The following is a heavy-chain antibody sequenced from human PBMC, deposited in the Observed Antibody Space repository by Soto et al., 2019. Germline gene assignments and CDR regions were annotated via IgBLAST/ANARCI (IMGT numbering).Heavy chain of an antibody. CDR3: ARDRGVAPPVAGNTHYYYYMDV. J-gene: IGHJ6*03. D-gene: IGHD6-19*01. CDR1: GYSFTNYG. CDR2: ISAYNGNT. V-gene: IGHV1-18*01. Sequence: QDQLVQSGVEVKKPEASVKVSCKASGYSFTNYGITWVRQAPGQGFEWMGWISAYNGNTNYAQKFQGRVTMTTDASTSTAYLELRRLRSDDTAVYYCARDRGVAPPVAGNTHYYYYMDVWGKGTTVTVSS.